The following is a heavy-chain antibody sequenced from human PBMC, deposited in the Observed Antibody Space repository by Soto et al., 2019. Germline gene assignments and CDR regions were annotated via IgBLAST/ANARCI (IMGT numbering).Heavy chain of an antibody. CDR3: AKDLYDFWSGYPTYNWFDP. D-gene: IGHD3-3*01. V-gene: IGHV3-30*18. CDR1: GFTFSSYG. J-gene: IGHJ5*02. CDR2: ISYDGSNK. Sequence: QVQLVESGGGVVQPGRSLRLSCAASGFTFSSYGMHWVRQAPGKGLEWVAVISYDGSNKYYADSVKGRFTNSRDKSKNTLYLQMNSLRAEDTALYYCAKDLYDFWSGYPTYNWFDPWGQGTLVTVSS.